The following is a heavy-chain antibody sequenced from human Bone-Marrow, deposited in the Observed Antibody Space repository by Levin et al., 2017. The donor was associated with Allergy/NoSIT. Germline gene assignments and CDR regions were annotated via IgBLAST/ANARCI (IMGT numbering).Heavy chain of an antibody. CDR3: ARLRGHDVATLG. V-gene: IGHV3-48*03. D-gene: IGHD5-12*01. CDR2: IDSRGRTI. J-gene: IGHJ1*01. CDR1: GFTFSTYE. Sequence: PGGSLRLSCAASGFTFSTYEMNWVRQAPGKGLEWVSYIDSRGRTIYYADSVKGRFTISRDNAKNSLYLQMNSLRAEDTAVYYCARLRGHDVATLGWGQGTLVTVSS.